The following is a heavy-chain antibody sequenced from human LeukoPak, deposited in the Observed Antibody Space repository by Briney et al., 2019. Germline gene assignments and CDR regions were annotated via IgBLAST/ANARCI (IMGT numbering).Heavy chain of an antibody. CDR3: ARVGAATFYWYYMDV. D-gene: IGHD2-15*01. J-gene: IGHJ6*03. Sequence: GGSLRLSCAASGFTFSSYWMSWVRQAPGKGLEWVANIKQDGSDKYYVDSLKGRFTVSRDNAKNSLYLQINSLRVGDTAVYFCARVGAATFYWYYMDVWGKGTTVTVSS. V-gene: IGHV3-7*01. CDR1: GFTFSSYW. CDR2: IKQDGSDK.